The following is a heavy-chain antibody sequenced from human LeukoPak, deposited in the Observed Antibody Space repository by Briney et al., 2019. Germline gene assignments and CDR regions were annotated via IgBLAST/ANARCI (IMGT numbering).Heavy chain of an antibody. CDR3: ARVGSGNSLFDY. CDR1: GGSISSYY. D-gene: IGHD3-10*01. CDR2: IYYSGST. Sequence: PSETLSLTCTVSGGSISSYYWSWIRQPPGKGLEWSGYIYYSGSTNYNPSLKSRVTISVDTSKNQFSLKLSSVTAADTAVYYCARVGSGNSLFDYWGQGTLVTVSS. J-gene: IGHJ4*02. V-gene: IGHV4-59*01.